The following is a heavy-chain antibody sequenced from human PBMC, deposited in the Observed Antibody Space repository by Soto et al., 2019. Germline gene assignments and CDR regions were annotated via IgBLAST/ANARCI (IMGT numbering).Heavy chain of an antibody. CDR3: AKSPLDYSNYGSHFDY. D-gene: IGHD4-4*01. V-gene: IGHV3-30*18. Sequence: GGSLRLSCAASGFTFSSYGMHWVRQAPGKGLEWVAVISYDGSNKYYADSVKGRFTISRNNSKNTLYLQMNSLRAEDTAVYYCAKSPLDYSNYGSHFDYWGQGTLVTVSS. CDR2: ISYDGSNK. CDR1: GFTFSSYG. J-gene: IGHJ4*02.